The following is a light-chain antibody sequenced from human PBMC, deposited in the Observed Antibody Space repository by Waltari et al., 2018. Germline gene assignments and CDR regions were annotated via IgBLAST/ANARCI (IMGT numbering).Light chain of an antibody. CDR1: SSNIGTTT. J-gene: IGLJ1*01. Sequence: QSVLTQPPSASGTPGQRVTISCSGSSSNIGTTTVNWYQQLPRTAPKLLIYTNYQRPSGVPYRFSGSRSGTSASLAISGLQSEDEADYYCAAWDDSLNGYVFGTGTKVTVL. CDR2: TNY. CDR3: AAWDDSLNGYV. V-gene: IGLV1-44*01.